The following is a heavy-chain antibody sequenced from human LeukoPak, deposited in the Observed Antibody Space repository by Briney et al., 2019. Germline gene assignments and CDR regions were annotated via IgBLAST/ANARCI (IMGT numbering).Heavy chain of an antibody. J-gene: IGHJ4*02. V-gene: IGHV4-34*01. CDR3: ARHWSQSGGYYIDY. Sequence: SETLSLTCSVSGDSITYFYWSWIRQPPGKGLEWIGEINHSGSTNYNPSLKSRVTISVDTSKNQFSLKLSSVTAADTAVYYCARHWSQSGGYYIDYWGQGTLVTVSS. CDR1: GDSITYFY. CDR2: INHSGST. D-gene: IGHD3-3*01.